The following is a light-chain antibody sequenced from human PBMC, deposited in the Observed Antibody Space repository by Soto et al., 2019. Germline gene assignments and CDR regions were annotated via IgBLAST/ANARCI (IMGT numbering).Light chain of an antibody. CDR3: QQYNNWPWT. CDR1: QSVSSI. Sequence: EIVMTQSPATLSVSPGERATLSCRASQSVSSILAWYQQKPGQAPRLLIYGASTRATGIPARFSGSGSGTEITLTISSLQSEDFAVYYCQQYNNWPWTFGQGTKV. V-gene: IGKV3-15*01. J-gene: IGKJ1*01. CDR2: GAS.